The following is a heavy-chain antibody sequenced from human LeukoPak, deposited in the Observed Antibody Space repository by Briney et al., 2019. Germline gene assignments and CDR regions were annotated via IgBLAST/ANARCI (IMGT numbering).Heavy chain of an antibody. J-gene: IGHJ4*02. CDR2: ISGSGGST. D-gene: IGHD6-13*01. V-gene: IGHV3-23*01. CDR3: AKWSKRSCIAAAGTRIDY. CDR1: GFNFSSYA. Sequence: GGSLRLSCAASGFNFSSYAMSWVRQAPGKGLEWVSAISGSGGSTYYADSVKGRFTISRDNSKNTLYLQMNSLRAEDTAVYYCAKWSKRSCIAAAGTRIDYWGQGTLVTVSS.